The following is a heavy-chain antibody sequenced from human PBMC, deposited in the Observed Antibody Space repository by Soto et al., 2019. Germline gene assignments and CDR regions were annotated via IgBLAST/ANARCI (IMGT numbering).Heavy chain of an antibody. CDR1: GYTFTSYA. V-gene: IGHV1-3*01. J-gene: IGHJ4*02. D-gene: IGHD3-10*01. CDR2: INAGNGNT. CDR3: ARCFCSRNGLFHYYGSGDYYFDY. Sequence: QVQLVQSGAEVKKPGASVKVSCKASGYTFTSYAMHWVRQAPGQRLEWMGWINAGNGNTKYSQKCQGRVTSIRDKFASTADMEISSLTSEDTAVYYCARCFCSRNGLFHYYGSGDYYFDYWGQGTLVTVSS.